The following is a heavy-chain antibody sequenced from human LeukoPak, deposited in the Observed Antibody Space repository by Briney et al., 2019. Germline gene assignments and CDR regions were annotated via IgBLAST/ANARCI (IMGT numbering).Heavy chain of an antibody. CDR1: GFTFSDYY. CDR2: ISSTSIYT. V-gene: IGHV3-11*05. Sequence: PGGTLRLSCAASGFTFSDYYMSWIRQAPGKGLEWVSDISSTSIYTNYADSVKGRFTISKDKAKNLSYLQMNSLRAEDTAVYYCAREDGYSSSWYSDYWGQGTLVTVSP. J-gene: IGHJ4*02. CDR3: AREDGYSSSWYSDY. D-gene: IGHD6-13*01.